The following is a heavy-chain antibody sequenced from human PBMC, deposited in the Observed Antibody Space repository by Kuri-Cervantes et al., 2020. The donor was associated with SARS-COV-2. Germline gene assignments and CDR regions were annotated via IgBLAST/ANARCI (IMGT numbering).Heavy chain of an antibody. D-gene: IGHD5-18*01. CDR3: ARVRIRGYSYGFDY. Sequence: ASVKVSCKASGYTFTSYGISWVRQAPGQGLEWMGWISAYNGNTNYAQKLQGRVTMTTDTSTSTAYMELSRLRSDDTAVYYCARVRIRGYSYGFDYWGQGTLVTVSS. J-gene: IGHJ4*02. V-gene: IGHV1-18*01. CDR2: ISAYNGNT. CDR1: GYTFTSYG.